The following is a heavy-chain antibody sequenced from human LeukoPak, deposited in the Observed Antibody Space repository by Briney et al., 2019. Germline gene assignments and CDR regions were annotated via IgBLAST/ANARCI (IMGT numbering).Heavy chain of an antibody. CDR3: ARHATAMVTDFDY. V-gene: IGHV5-51*01. J-gene: IGHJ4*02. D-gene: IGHD5-18*01. Sequence: GGSLKISCKGSGCCFTNYWIGWVRQMPGKGLEWMGIIYPGDSGTRYSPSFQGQVTISSDKSISTAYLPWSSLKASDTAVYYCARHATAMVTDFDYWGQGTLVTVSS. CDR2: IYPGDSGT. CDR1: GCCFTNYW.